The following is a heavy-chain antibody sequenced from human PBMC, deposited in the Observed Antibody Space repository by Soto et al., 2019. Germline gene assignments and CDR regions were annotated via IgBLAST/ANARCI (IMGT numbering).Heavy chain of an antibody. J-gene: IGHJ4*02. CDR1: GGSFSGYY. CDR3: ARGVPDAPDKYYFDS. CDR2: IDHSGST. Sequence: SETLSLTCAVYGGSFSGYYWSWIRQSPEKGLEWIGEIDHSGSTNQNPSLKSRVSISVDTSKNQFSLKLRSLTAADTAVYYCARGVPDAPDKYYFDSWGLGTLVTVYS. V-gene: IGHV4-34*01.